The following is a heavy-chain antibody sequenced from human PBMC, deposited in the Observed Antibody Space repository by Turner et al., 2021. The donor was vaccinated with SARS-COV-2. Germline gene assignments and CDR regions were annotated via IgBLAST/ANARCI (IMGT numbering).Heavy chain of an antibody. V-gene: IGHV3-30*18. D-gene: IGHD6-13*01. CDR1: GFTFSSYG. J-gene: IGHJ4*02. CDR2: ISYDGSNK. CDR3: AKDMEQLVPLFDY. Sequence: QGRQVESGGGVVQPLRTLRRACSASGFTFSSYGMHWVRQAPGKGLEWVAVISYDGSNKYYADSVKGRFTISRANSKNTLYLQMNSLRAEDTAVYYCAKDMEQLVPLFDYWGQGTLVTVSS.